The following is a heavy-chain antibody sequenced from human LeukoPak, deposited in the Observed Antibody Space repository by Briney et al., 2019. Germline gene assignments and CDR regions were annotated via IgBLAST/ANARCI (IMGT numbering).Heavy chain of an antibody. CDR1: GGSISSSNW. Sequence: SETLSLTCAVSGGSISSSNWWSWVRQPPGKGLEWIGEIYHSGSTNYNPSHKSRVTISVDKSKNQFSLKLSSVTAADTAVYYCARVVRGYVDYYGMDVWGQGTTVTVSS. CDR3: ARVVRGYVDYYGMDV. V-gene: IGHV4-4*02. CDR2: IYHSGST. D-gene: IGHD5-12*01. J-gene: IGHJ6*02.